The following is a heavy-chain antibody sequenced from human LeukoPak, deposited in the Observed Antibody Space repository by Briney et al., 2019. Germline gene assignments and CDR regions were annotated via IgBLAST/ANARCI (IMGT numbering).Heavy chain of an antibody. V-gene: IGHV3-11*04. CDR2: VSGSGDTI. CDR3: ARDGEWLRSMDY. Sequence: GGSLRLSCAVSGFTLSDYYMSWMRQAPGGGREWVSYVSGSGDTIYYAASVKGRFTISRDNAKNSLYLQMNSLKAEDTAVYYCARDGEWLRSMDYWGQGTLVTVSS. CDR1: GFTLSDYY. D-gene: IGHD5-12*01. J-gene: IGHJ4*02.